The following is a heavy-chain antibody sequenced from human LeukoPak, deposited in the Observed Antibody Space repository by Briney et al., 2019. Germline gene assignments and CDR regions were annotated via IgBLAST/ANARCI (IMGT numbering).Heavy chain of an antibody. J-gene: IGHJ4*02. D-gene: IGHD2-21*02. CDR2: IYYIGNT. CDR3: ARSAYCGDDCYSGNFDY. Sequence: SETLSLTCTVSGGSISSYYWSWIRQPPGKGLEWIGYIYYIGNTNYTPSLKRRVTISVDTSKNQFSLKLRSVTAADTAVYYCARSAYCGDDCYSGNFDYWGQGTLVTVSS. V-gene: IGHV4-59*01. CDR1: GGSISSYY.